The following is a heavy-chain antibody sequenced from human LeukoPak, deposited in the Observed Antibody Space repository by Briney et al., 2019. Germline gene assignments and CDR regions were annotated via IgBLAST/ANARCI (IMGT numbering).Heavy chain of an antibody. CDR1: GFTFSSYA. CDR3: AKDPKAYYYDSSGYLDDAFDI. CDR2: ISGSGGST. J-gene: IGHJ3*02. D-gene: IGHD3-22*01. V-gene: IGHV3-23*01. Sequence: GGSLRLSCAASGFTFSSYAMSWVRQAPGKGLEWVSAISGSGGSTYYADSVKGRFTISRDNSKNTLYLQMNSLRAEDTAVYYCAKDPKAYYYDSSGYLDDAFDIWGQGTMVTVSS.